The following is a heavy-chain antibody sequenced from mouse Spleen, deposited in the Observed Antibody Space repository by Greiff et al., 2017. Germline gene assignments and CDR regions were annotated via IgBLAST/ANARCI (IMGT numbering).Heavy chain of an antibody. CDR2: ISSGGGNT. V-gene: IGHV5-9*04. Sequence: EVKLVESGGGLVKLGGSLKLSCAASGFTFSSYAMSWVRQTPEKRLEWVATISSGGGNTYYPDSVKGRFTISRDNAKNTLYLQMSSLKSEDTAMYYCARHGYGNGWFAYWGQGTLVTVSA. J-gene: IGHJ3*01. CDR3: ARHGYGNGWFAY. CDR1: GFTFSSYA. D-gene: IGHD2-1*01.